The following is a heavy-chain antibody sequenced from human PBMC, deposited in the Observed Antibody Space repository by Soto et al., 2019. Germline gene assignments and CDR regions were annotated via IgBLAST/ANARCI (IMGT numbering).Heavy chain of an antibody. J-gene: IGHJ2*01. CDR2: IHYSGST. Sequence: QVQLQESGPGLVKPSETLSLTCAVSGGSISSYYWSWIRQPPGQGLEWIGYIHYSGSTNYSPSLKIRLTVSVDTSKNQFSLNLRSVTAADTAVDYCARRFYGGDYWYFDLWGRGTLVTVS. CDR1: GGSISSYY. V-gene: IGHV4-59*08. D-gene: IGHD2-21*01. CDR3: ARRFYGGDYWYFDL.